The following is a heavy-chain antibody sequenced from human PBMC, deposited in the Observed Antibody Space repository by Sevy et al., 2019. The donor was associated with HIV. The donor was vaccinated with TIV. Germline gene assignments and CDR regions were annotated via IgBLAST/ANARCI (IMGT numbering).Heavy chain of an antibody. D-gene: IGHD6-6*01. CDR1: GYSFTSYG. CDR3: AGAPSWQKQLVPNWFDP. J-gene: IGHJ5*02. Sequence: ASVKVSCKASGYSFTSYGISWVRQAPGQGLEWMGWISAYNGNTNYAQKLQGRVTMTTDTSTSTAYMELRSLRSDDTAVYYCAGAPSWQKQLVPNWFDPWGQGTLVTVSS. CDR2: ISAYNGNT. V-gene: IGHV1-18*01.